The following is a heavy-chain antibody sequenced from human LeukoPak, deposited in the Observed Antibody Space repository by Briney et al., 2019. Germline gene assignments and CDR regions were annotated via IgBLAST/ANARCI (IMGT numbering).Heavy chain of an antibody. J-gene: IGHJ4*02. CDR3: ARLAKGEQWLAYYFDY. D-gene: IGHD6-19*01. CDR2: IYDTGTT. CDR1: GGSISGFV. Sequence: PSETLSPTCTVSGGSISGFVWSWIRQPPGEGLDYIGFIYDTGTTNYNPLLKSRVTLSVDTSKNQFSLRLNSVTAADTAVYYCARLAKGEQWLAYYFDYWGQGALVTVSS. V-gene: IGHV4-59*08.